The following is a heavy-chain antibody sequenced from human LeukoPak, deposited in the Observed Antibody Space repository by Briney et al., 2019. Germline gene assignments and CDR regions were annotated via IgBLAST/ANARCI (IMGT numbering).Heavy chain of an antibody. J-gene: IGHJ3*01. V-gene: IGHV1-18*01. D-gene: IGHD2-2*01. Sequence: GASVKVSCKASGYSFTKYGISWVRQAPGQGLEWMGWISAYTRNTDHAQKLQGRVTMTTDTSATTAYMELRSLRSDDTAVYYCARDSGYQSDAFDFWGQGTMVIVSS. CDR1: GYSFTKYG. CDR3: ARDSGYQSDAFDF. CDR2: ISAYTRNT.